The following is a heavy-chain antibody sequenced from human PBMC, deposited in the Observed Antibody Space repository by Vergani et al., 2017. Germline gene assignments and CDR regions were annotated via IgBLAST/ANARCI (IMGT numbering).Heavy chain of an antibody. CDR1: GGSISSGGYS. Sequence: QLQLQESGSGLVKPSQTLSLTCAVSGGSISSGGYSWSWIRQPPGKGLEWIGYIYHSGSTYYNPSLKSRVTISVDRSKNQFSLKLSSVTAADTAVYYCARDARNVASLDYMDVWGKGTTVTVSS. J-gene: IGHJ6*03. CDR3: ARDARNVASLDYMDV. D-gene: IGHD5-12*01. CDR2: IYHSGST. V-gene: IGHV4-30-2*01.